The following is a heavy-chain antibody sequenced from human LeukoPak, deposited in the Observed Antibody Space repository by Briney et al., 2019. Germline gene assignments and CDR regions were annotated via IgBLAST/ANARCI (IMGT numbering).Heavy chain of an antibody. Sequence: GGSLRLSCVASGFTSSSYWMHWVRQAPGKGLVWVSRIKSDGTSTIYADSVKGRFTISRDSAKNSLYLQMNSLRAEDTAVYYCARDRSDRLAVAGTSAFDYWGQGTLVTVSS. CDR1: GFTSSSYW. CDR2: IKSDGTST. D-gene: IGHD6-19*01. J-gene: IGHJ4*02. CDR3: ARDRSDRLAVAGTSAFDY. V-gene: IGHV3-74*01.